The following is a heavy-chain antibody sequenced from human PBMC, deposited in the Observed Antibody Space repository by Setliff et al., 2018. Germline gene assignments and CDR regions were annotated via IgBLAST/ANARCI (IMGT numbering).Heavy chain of an antibody. Sequence: ASVKASCKTSGYGFTSHYFHWLRQAPGQGLEWMGIVNPSGGKTTLSQKFQGRVSMTADASTATVYIELHSLTSEDTAIYYCARAPWGDDYDSLYTWFDPWGQGSLVTVSS. V-gene: IGHV1-46*01. J-gene: IGHJ5*02. D-gene: IGHD3-22*01. CDR1: GYGFTSHY. CDR3: ARAPWGDDYDSLYTWFDP. CDR2: VNPSGGKT.